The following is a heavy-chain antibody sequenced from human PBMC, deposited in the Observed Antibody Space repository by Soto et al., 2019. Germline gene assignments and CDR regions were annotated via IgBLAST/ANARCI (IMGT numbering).Heavy chain of an antibody. D-gene: IGHD3-22*01. V-gene: IGHV3-7*05. CDR1: GFTFSSYW. CDR3: AREGLYYDSSGYYYGYYYYYGMDV. J-gene: IGHJ6*02. Sequence: GGSLRLSCAASGFTFSSYWMSWVRQAPGKGLEWVANIKQDGSEKYYVDSVKGRLTISSDNAKNSLYLQMNSLGAEDTAVYYCAREGLYYDSSGYYYGYYYYYGMDVWGQGTTVTVSS. CDR2: IKQDGSEK.